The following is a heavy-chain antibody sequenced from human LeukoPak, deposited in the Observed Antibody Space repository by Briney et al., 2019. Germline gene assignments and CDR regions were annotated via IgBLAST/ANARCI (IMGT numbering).Heavy chain of an antibody. V-gene: IGHV3-49*04. CDR3: TRVSRYSSSWYDYYYYMDV. D-gene: IGHD6-13*01. CDR2: IRSKAYGGTT. CDR1: GFTFGDYA. J-gene: IGHJ6*03. Sequence: GGSLRLSCTASGFTFGDYAMSWVRQAPGKGLEWVGFIRSKAYGGTTEYAASVKGRFTISRDDSKSIAYLQMNSLKTEDTAVYYCTRVSRYSSSWYDYYYYMDVWGKGTTVTVSS.